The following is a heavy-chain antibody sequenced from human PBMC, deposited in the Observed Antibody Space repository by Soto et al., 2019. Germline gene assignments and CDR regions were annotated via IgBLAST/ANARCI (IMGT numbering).Heavy chain of an antibody. CDR1: GLTFSRFA. V-gene: IGHV3-23*01. Sequence: PGGSLRLSCAASGLTFSRFAMSWVRQAPGKGLKWVATIHGSGAITNYADSVRGRFTISRDNSKDTMYLQLNTLRVEDTAVYYCAKDKGPGSYTNWCFDVWGRGTLVIVSS. D-gene: IGHD3-10*01. J-gene: IGHJ2*01. CDR2: IHGSGAIT. CDR3: AKDKGPGSYTNWCFDV.